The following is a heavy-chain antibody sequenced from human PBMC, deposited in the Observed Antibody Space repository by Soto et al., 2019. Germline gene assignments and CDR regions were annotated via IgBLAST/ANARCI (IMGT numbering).Heavy chain of an antibody. D-gene: IGHD2-2*01. CDR3: ARRRGGYCNSDDCYNWFDP. CDR2: IYYSGTT. Sequence: SETLSLTCPVSGGSLSRTSYYWDWIRQPPGKRLEWIGSIYYSGTTYYNPSLRSRVTISVDTSKSQFSLELTSVTAADTAVYYCARRRGGYCNSDDCYNWFDPWGQGTLVTVSS. V-gene: IGHV4-39*01. J-gene: IGHJ5*02. CDR1: GGSLSRTSYY.